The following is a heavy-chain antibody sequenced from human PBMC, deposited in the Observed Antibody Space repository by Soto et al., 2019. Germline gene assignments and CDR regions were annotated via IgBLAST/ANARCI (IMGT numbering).Heavy chain of an antibody. CDR1: GGSISSGGYY. Sequence: QVQLQESGPGLVKPSQTLSLTCTVSGGSISSGGYYWSWIRQHPGKGLEWIGYIDYSGSTYYNPSLKSRVTISVDTSKNQFSLKLSPVTAADTAVYYCARESRGVYYDILTGKPYNWFDPWGQGTLVTVSS. CDR2: IDYSGST. V-gene: IGHV4-31*03. CDR3: ARESRGVYYDILTGKPYNWFDP. D-gene: IGHD3-9*01. J-gene: IGHJ5*02.